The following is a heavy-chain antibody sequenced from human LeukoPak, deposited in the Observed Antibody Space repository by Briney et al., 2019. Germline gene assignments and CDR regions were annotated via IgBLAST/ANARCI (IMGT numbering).Heavy chain of an antibody. D-gene: IGHD3-10*01. CDR3: ARRMRSYYYYMDV. V-gene: IGHV4-34*01. CDR2: INHSGST. J-gene: IGHJ6*03. CDR1: GGSFSGYY. Sequence: SETLSLTCAVYGGSFSGYYWSWIRQPPGKGLEWIGEINHSGSTNYNPSLKSRVTISVDTSKNQFSLKLSSVTAADTAVYYCARRMRSYYYYMDVWGKGTTVTFSS.